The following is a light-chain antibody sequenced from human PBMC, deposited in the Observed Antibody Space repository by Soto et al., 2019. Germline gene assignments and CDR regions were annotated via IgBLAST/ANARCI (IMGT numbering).Light chain of an antibody. Sequence: DIQMTQSPSTLSASVGDRVTITCRASQSLSTWLAWYQQKPGKAPKLLIYEASSLQSGVPSRFIGSGSRTEFTLTITSLQPDDFATYYCHQYNRFPRTFGQGTKVEIK. V-gene: IGKV1-5*03. CDR1: QSLSTW. J-gene: IGKJ1*01. CDR2: EAS. CDR3: HQYNRFPRT.